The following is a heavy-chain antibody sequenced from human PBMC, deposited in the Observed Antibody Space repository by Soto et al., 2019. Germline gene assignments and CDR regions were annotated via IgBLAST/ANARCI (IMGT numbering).Heavy chain of an antibody. CDR2: INAGNGNT. CDR1: GYTFTSYA. CDR3: ARSGYYQYNWFDP. Sequence: QVQLVQSGAEVKKPGASVKVSCKASGYTFTSYAMHWVRQAPGQRLEWMGWINAGNGNTKYSQKFQGRVTITRDTSASKAYMELSSLRSEDTAVYYCARSGYYQYNWFDPWGQGTLVTVSS. D-gene: IGHD3-22*01. V-gene: IGHV1-3*01. J-gene: IGHJ5*02.